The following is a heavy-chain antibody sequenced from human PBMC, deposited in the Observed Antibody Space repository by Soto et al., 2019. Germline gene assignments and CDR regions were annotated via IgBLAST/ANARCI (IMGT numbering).Heavy chain of an antibody. CDR2: INHSGST. Sequence: SETLSLTCAVYGGSFSGYYWSWIRQPPGKGLEWIGEINHSGSTNYNPSLKSRVTISVDTSKNQFSLKLSSVTAADTAVYYCASAGYSSGWYEVYNWFDPWGQGTLVTVSS. CDR3: ASAGYSSGWYEVYNWFDP. J-gene: IGHJ5*02. V-gene: IGHV4-34*01. CDR1: GGSFSGYY. D-gene: IGHD6-19*01.